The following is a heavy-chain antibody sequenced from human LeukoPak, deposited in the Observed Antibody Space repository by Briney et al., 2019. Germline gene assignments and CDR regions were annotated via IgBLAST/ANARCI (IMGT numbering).Heavy chain of an antibody. CDR2: IYNDGSRT. CDR3: ARSGRGGAFDI. Sequence: PGGSLRLSCAASGFTFSSYWMHWVRRGPGKGLVWVSRIYNDGSRTTYADSVKGRFTISGDNAKNTLYLQMNSLRAEDTAVYYYARSGRGGAFDIWGQGTMVTVSS. J-gene: IGHJ3*02. D-gene: IGHD1-26*01. V-gene: IGHV3-74*01. CDR1: GFTFSSYW.